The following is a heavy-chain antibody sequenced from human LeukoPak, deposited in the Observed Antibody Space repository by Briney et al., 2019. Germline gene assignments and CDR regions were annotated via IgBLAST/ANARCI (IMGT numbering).Heavy chain of an antibody. CDR2: ISWDGGST. D-gene: IGHD5-18*01. CDR3: AKDGGTAMDYYYYYMDV. CDR1: GFTFDDYA. Sequence: GGSLRLSCAASGFTFDDYARHWFRQAPGKGLEWVSLISWDGGSTYYADSVKGRFTISRDNSKNSLYLQMNSLRAEDTALYYCAKDGGTAMDYYYYYMDVWGKGTTVTVSS. V-gene: IGHV3-43D*03. J-gene: IGHJ6*03.